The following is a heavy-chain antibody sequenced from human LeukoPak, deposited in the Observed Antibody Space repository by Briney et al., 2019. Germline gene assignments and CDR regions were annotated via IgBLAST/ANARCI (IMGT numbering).Heavy chain of an antibody. D-gene: IGHD4-17*01. J-gene: IGHJ4*02. V-gene: IGHV1-18*01. CDR3: ARNFDSTTVTNNDY. CDR2: ISAYNGNT. CDR1: GYTFTSYG. Sequence: ASVKVSCKASGYTFTSYGISWVRQAPGQGLEWMGWISAYNGNTNYAQKLQGSVTMTTDTSTSTAYMELRSLRSDDTAVYYCARNFDSTTVTNNDYWGQGTPVTVSS.